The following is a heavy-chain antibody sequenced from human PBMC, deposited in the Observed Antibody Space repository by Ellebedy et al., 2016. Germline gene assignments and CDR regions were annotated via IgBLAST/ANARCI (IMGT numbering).Heavy chain of an antibody. J-gene: IGHJ6*03. CDR3: AREKTYYDFWSGLHYYYYMDV. D-gene: IGHD3-3*01. CDR1: GGSISSYY. Sequence: SETLSLXXTVSGGSISSYYWSWIRQPPGKGLEWIGYIYYSGSTNYNPSLKSRVTISVDTSKNQFSLKLSSVTAADTAVYYCAREKTYYDFWSGLHYYYYMDVWGKGTTVTVSS. V-gene: IGHV4-59*13. CDR2: IYYSGST.